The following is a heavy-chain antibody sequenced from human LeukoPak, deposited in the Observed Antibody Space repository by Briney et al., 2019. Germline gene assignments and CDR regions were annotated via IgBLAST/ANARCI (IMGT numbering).Heavy chain of an antibody. J-gene: IGHJ4*02. CDR1: GFTFSSYA. V-gene: IGHV3-23*01. CDR2: ISGSGGST. Sequence: GGSLRLSCAASGFTFSSYAMSWVRQAPGKGLEWVSAISGSGGSTYYADSVKGRFTISRDNSKNTLHLQMNSLRAEDTAVYYCAKDLTPHYYDSSGYYDYWGQGTLVTVSS. CDR3: AKDLTPHYYDSSGYYDY. D-gene: IGHD3-22*01.